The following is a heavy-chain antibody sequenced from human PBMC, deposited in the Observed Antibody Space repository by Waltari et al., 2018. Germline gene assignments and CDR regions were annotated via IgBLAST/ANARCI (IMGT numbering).Heavy chain of an antibody. D-gene: IGHD4-4*01. CDR1: GFIFSNYW. J-gene: IGHJ2*01. Sequence: EEQLVESGGGLVQPGGSLRLSCAASGFIFSNYWIHWVRQAPGKGLVWVLRISGSGSKANYAASVRGRFTISRDNAKDTAYLQINSLTVEDTAVYYCAKYSSSSGGADWYFDLWGRGSLLTVSS. CDR2: ISGSGSKA. CDR3: AKYSSSSGGADWYFDL. V-gene: IGHV3-74*01.